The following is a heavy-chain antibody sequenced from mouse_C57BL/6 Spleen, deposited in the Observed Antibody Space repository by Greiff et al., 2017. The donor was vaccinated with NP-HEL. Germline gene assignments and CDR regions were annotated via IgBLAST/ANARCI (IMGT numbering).Heavy chain of an antibody. CDR1: GYAFSGYW. J-gene: IGHJ2*01. CDR2: IYPGDGDT. D-gene: IGHD2-2*01. CDR3: ARGDGYDLGFDY. V-gene: IGHV1-80*01. Sequence: QVQLQQSGAELVKPGASVKISCKASGYAFSGYWMNWVKQRPGKGLEWIGQIYPGDGDTNYTGKFKGKATLTADKSSSTAYMQLSSLTSEDSAVYFCARGDGYDLGFDYWGQGTTLTVSS.